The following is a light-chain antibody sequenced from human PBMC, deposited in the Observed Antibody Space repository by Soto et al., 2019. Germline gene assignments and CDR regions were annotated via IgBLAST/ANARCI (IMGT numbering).Light chain of an antibody. V-gene: IGLV2-8*01. J-gene: IGLJ3*02. CDR1: NSDVGGYDY. Sequence: QSALTQPPSASLSPGQSVTISCSGTNSDVGGYDYVSWYQQHPGKAPKLMIYEVAKRPSGVPDRFSGSKSGNTASLTVSGLQAEDEADYYCSSHADSYNWVFGGGTQLTVL. CDR2: EVA. CDR3: SSHADSYNWV.